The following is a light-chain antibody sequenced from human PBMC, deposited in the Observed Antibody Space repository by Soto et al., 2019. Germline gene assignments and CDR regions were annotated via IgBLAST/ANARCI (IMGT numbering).Light chain of an antibody. CDR2: DAS. CDR1: QSVMSH. Sequence: ETVMTQSPATLPVSPGERATLSCRASQSVMSHLAWYQQKPGHPPRLLIYDASTRATGVPPRFSGSGSGTEFTLTINSLQSDDFAVYYCQEYDNWPLWTFGQGTKVEVK. CDR3: QEYDNWPLWT. J-gene: IGKJ1*01. V-gene: IGKV3-15*01.